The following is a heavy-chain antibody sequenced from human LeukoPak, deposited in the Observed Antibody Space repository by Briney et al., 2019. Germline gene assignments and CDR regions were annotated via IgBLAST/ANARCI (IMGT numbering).Heavy chain of an antibody. D-gene: IGHD5-12*01. CDR2: IHYSGTT. CDR1: GGSISTYY. J-gene: IGHJ4*02. CDR3: ARMGGYSGYATH. V-gene: IGHV4-59*08. Sequence: PSETLSLTCTVPGGSISTYYWSWIRQPPGKGLGWIGYIHYSGTTNYTPSLKNRVTISLDPSKNQFSLNLSSVTAADTAVYYCARMGGYSGYATHWGQGTLVTVSS.